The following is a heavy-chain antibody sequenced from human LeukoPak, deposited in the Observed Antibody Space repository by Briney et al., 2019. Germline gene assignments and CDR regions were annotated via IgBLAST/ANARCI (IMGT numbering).Heavy chain of an antibody. J-gene: IGHJ3*02. CDR1: GYTLTGYY. CDR3: ARSRGIAAPDLAFDI. Sequence: GASVKVSCKASGYTLTGYYMHWVRQAPGQGLEWMGWISAYNGNTNYAQKLQGRVTMTTDTSTSTAYMELRSLRSDDTAVYYCARSRGIAAPDLAFDIWGQGTMVTVSS. CDR2: ISAYNGNT. D-gene: IGHD6-6*01. V-gene: IGHV1-18*04.